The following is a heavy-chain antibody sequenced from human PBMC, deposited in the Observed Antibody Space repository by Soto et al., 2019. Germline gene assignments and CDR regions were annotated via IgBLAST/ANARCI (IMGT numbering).Heavy chain of an antibody. CDR1: GYTFTSYY. V-gene: IGHV1-46*01. D-gene: IGHD3-3*01. J-gene: IGHJ5*02. CDR2: INPSGGST. Sequence: AASVKVSCKASGYTFTSYYMHWVRQAPGQGLEWMGIINPSGGSTSYAQKFQGRVTMTRDTSTSTVYMELSSLRSEDTAVYYCARDRAIFGVPLNWFDPWGQGTLVTVYS. CDR3: ARDRAIFGVPLNWFDP.